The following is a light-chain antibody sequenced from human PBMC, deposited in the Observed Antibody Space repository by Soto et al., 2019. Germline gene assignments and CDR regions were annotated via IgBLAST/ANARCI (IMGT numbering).Light chain of an antibody. CDR1: SSNIGNQY. V-gene: IGLV1-51*01. CDR3: ASWDGSLSAVV. J-gene: IGLJ2*01. Sequence: QSVLTQPPSVSAAPGQKVTISCSGSSSNIGNQYVSWYQQLPQTAPKLLIYDNYKRPSGIPDRFSGSKSGTSATLGIAGLQTGDEADYYCASWDGSLSAVVFGGGTKLTVL. CDR2: DNY.